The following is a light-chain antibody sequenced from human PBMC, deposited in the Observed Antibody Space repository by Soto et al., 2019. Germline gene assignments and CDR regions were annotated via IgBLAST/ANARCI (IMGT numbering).Light chain of an antibody. Sequence: DIQMTQSPSSLSASVGDRVTITCRASQSISSYLNWYQQKPGKAPKLLIYAASSLQSGVPSRFSGSGSGTDFTLTISSLRPEDFATYNCQQSYSIPWTFGQGTKVEIK. CDR2: AAS. V-gene: IGKV1-39*01. CDR1: QSISSY. CDR3: QQSYSIPWT. J-gene: IGKJ1*01.